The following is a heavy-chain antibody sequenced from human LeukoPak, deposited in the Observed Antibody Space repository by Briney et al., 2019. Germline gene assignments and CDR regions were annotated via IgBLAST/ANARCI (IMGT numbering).Heavy chain of an antibody. CDR1: GYTFTVYY. CDR2: INPNSGGT. J-gene: IGHJ4*02. CDR3: ASGGSYSFSGVDYFDY. V-gene: IGHV1-2*06. Sequence: GASVKVSCEASGYTFTVYYMHWVRQAPGQGLEWMGRINPNSGGTNYAQKFQGRVTMTRDTSISTAYMELSRLRSDDTAVYYCASGGSYSFSGVDYFDYWGQGTLVTVSS. D-gene: IGHD1-26*01.